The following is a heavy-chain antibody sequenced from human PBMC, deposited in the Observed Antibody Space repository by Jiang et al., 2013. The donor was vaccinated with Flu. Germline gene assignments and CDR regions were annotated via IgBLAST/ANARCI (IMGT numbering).Heavy chain of an antibody. CDR2: SILVTLIP. CDR1: GYSFTTYW. Sequence: SCLGSGYSFTTYWIGWVRQRPGEGLEWMGSSILVTLIPDTARPSKARSPSQPTSPSSTVYLQWDSLRASDTAMYYCARLGGPGSDSWFFYWGQGTLVTVSS. J-gene: IGHJ4*02. D-gene: IGHD6-13*01. CDR3: ARLGGPGSDSWFFY. V-gene: IGHV5-51*01.